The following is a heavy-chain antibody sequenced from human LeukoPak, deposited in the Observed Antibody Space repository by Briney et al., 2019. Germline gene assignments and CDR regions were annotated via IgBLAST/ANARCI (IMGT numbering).Heavy chain of an antibody. CDR3: AIDTQGGYYYMDV. J-gene: IGHJ6*03. CDR2: INHSGGTT. D-gene: IGHD3-16*01. Sequence: DSVTVSCKASGYTFTSYYMHWVRQAPGQGLEWMGIINHSGGTTTYAQKFQGRVTMTRDPSTTTVYMELSSLRSEDTAVYYCAIDTQGGYYYMDVWGKGTTVTVSS. CDR1: GYTFTSYY. V-gene: IGHV1-46*01.